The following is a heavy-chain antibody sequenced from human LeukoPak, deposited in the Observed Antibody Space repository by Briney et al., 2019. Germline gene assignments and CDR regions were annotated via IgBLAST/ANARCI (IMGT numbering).Heavy chain of an antibody. CDR3: ARSIAAAKCFDY. Sequence: PGGSLRLSCAASGFTFSSYWMNWVRQAPGKGLEWVANMNHDGSEKYQIDSVKGRFTISRDNAKNSLYLQMNSLRVEDTAVYYCARSIAAAKCFDYWGQGTLVTVSS. CDR1: GFTFSSYW. D-gene: IGHD6-13*01. J-gene: IGHJ4*02. V-gene: IGHV3-7*01. CDR2: MNHDGSEK.